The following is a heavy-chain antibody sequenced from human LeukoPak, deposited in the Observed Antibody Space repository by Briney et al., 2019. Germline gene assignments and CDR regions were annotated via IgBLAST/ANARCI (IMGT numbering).Heavy chain of an antibody. V-gene: IGHV3-23*01. CDR2: ISGRGDRT. Sequence: AGSVRLSCGASGFTFSSYGMSWVRQAPGKGLEWVSGISGRGDRTYYADSVKGRFTISRDNSKNTLYLQMSSLRAEDTAIYYCAKRSSTSSGYFDFWGRGTLVTVSS. J-gene: IGHJ4*02. CDR3: AKRSSTSSGYFDF. CDR1: GFTFSSYG. D-gene: IGHD3-22*01.